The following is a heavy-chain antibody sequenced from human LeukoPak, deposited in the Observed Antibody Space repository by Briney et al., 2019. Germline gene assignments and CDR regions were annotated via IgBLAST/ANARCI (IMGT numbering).Heavy chain of an antibody. CDR2: IHNSGTT. V-gene: IGHV4-34*01. CDR1: GGPFSGYF. J-gene: IGHJ4*02. D-gene: IGHD3-10*01. Sequence: SETLFLTCAVSGGPFSGYFWSWIRQSSGKGLEWIGEIHNSGTTNYNPSLNSRVTISEDTSKNQFYLNLSSVTAADTAVYYCARRYYYNLGSFPFDFWGQGTLVTVSS. CDR3: ARRYYYNLGSFPFDF.